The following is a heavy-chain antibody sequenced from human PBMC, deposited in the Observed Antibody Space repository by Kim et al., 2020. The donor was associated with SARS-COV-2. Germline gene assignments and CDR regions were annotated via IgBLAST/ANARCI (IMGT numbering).Heavy chain of an antibody. Sequence: ASVKVSCKASGYTFTGYYMHWVRQAPGQGLEWMGWINPNSGGTNYAQKFQGRVTMTRDTSISTAYMELSRLRSDDTAVYYCARDRGRTTMIVGDAFDIWGQGTMVTVSS. V-gene: IGHV1-2*02. CDR2: INPNSGGT. D-gene: IGHD3-22*01. CDR3: ARDRGRTTMIVGDAFDI. CDR1: GYTFTGYY. J-gene: IGHJ3*02.